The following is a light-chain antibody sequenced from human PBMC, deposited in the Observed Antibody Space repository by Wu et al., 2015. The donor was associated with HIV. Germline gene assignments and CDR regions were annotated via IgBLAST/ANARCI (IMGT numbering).Light chain of an antibody. Sequence: DIQMTQSPSSLSASVGDRVTITCRASQEISNYVAWYQQKPGKVPKLVIHGATTLQAGVPFRFSGSGYGTEFTLTISCLQPEDVATYYCQKYNTAPWTFGQGTKVEMK. V-gene: IGKV1-27*01. J-gene: IGKJ1*01. CDR1: QEISNY. CDR3: QKYNTAPWT. CDR2: GAT.